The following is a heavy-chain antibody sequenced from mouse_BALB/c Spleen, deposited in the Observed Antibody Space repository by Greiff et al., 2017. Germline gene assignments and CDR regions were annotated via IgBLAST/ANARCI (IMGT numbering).Heavy chain of an antibody. D-gene: IGHD1-1*01. V-gene: IGHV1-54*01. CDR2: INPGSGGT. Sequence: VQLVESGAELVRPGTSVKVSCKASGYAFTNYLIEWVKQRPGQGLEWIGVINPGSGGTNYNEKFKGKATLTADKSSSTAYMQLSSLTSDDSAVYFCARSAANYYGSYWYFDVWGAGTTVTVSS. CDR1: GYAFTNYL. J-gene: IGHJ1*01. CDR3: ARSAANYYGSYWYFDV.